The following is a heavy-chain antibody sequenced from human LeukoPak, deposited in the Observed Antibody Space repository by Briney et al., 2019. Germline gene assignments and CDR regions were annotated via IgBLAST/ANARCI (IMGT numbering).Heavy chain of an antibody. CDR1: GGSISSSSYY. CDR3: AREVLWFGESGSVVDY. V-gene: IGHV4-61*02. J-gene: IGHJ4*02. Sequence: SETLSLTCTVSGGSISSSSYYWSWIRQPAGKGLEWIGRIYTSGSTNYNPSLKSRVTISVDTSKNQFSLKLSSVTAADTAVYYCAREVLWFGESGSVVDYWGQGTLVTVSS. CDR2: IYTSGST. D-gene: IGHD3-10*01.